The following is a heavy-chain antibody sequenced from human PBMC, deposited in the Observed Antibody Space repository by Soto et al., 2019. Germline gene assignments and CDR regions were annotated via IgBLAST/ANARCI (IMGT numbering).Heavy chain of an antibody. CDR2: ISPYTGNT. V-gene: IGHV1-18*01. Sequence: QVQLVQSGDEVKKPGASVKVSCKASGYIFVNYGIAWVRQAPGQGLEWMGWISPYTGNTHSATKVQGRLTRTTDTSPSTAYMALGSLPSADTAVYYCVMVDNYVTPTPQDVWGQGTTGTVSS. D-gene: IGHD3-16*01. CDR1: GYIFVNYG. J-gene: IGHJ6*02. CDR3: VMVDNYVTPTPQDV.